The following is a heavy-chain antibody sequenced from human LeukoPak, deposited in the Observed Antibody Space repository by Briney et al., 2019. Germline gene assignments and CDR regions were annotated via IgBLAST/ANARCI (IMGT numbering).Heavy chain of an antibody. CDR3: ARIIGDPDY. CDR1: GFTFSTYT. CDR2: VSSSSSYI. J-gene: IGHJ4*02. V-gene: IGHV3-21*01. D-gene: IGHD3-10*01. Sequence: GGSLRLSCAVSGFTFSTYTMNWVRQAPGKGLEWVSSVSSSSSYIYYADSVKGRFTISRDNDKNSMYLQMNSLRAEDTAVYYCARIIGDPDYWGQGTLVTVSS.